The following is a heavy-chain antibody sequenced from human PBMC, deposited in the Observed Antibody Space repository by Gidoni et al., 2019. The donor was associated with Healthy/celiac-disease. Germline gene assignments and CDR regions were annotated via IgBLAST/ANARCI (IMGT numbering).Heavy chain of an antibody. CDR1: GFTFSSYG. CDR3: AREPVVPAAILSYYYYGMDV. CDR2: IWYDGSNK. Sequence: QVQLVESGGGVVQPGRFLRLSCAASGFTFSSYGMHWVRQAPGKGLEWVAVIWYDGSNKYYADSVKGRFTISRDNSKNTLYLQMNSLRAEDTAVYYCAREPVVPAAILSYYYYGMDVWGQGTTVTVSS. J-gene: IGHJ6*02. V-gene: IGHV3-33*01. D-gene: IGHD2-2*02.